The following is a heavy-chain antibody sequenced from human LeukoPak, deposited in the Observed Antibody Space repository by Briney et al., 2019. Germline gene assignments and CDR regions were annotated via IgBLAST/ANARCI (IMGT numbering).Heavy chain of an antibody. J-gene: IGHJ4*02. CDR2: IKQDGSKK. CDR3: TRVGYIDEGIDY. V-gene: IGHV3-7*04. Sequence: HSGGSLRLSCVASGFPFSSYWMTWVRQAPGKGLEWVANIKQDGSKKSYVDSVKGRFTISRDNAKNSLYLQMNSPRAEDTAIYYCTRVGYIDEGIDYWGQGTLVTVSS. CDR1: GFPFSSYW. D-gene: IGHD5-24*01.